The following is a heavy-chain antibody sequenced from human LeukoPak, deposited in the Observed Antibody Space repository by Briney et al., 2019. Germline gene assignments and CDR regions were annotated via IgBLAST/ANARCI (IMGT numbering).Heavy chain of an antibody. D-gene: IGHD5-24*01. V-gene: IGHV1-69*13. CDR2: IIPIFGTA. CDR3: ARARETTGSNDAFDI. CDR1: GGTFSSYA. Sequence: GASVKVSCKASGGTFSSYAISWVRQAPGQGLEWMGGIIPIFGTANYAQKFQGRVTITADESTSTAYMELSSLRSEDTAVYYCARARETTGSNDAFDIWGQGTMVTVSS. J-gene: IGHJ3*02.